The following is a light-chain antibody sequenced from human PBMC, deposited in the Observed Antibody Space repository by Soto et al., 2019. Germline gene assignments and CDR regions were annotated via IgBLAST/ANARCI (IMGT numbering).Light chain of an antibody. V-gene: IGKV3-15*01. CDR2: SAS. Sequence: EIVMTQSPDTLSVSPGERATLSCRASQSVANSIAWYQQKPGQAPRLLIYSASTRATGIPARFSGSGSGTGFTLTISSPQAEDFAGYYCQQYNNWWTFGQGTKV. J-gene: IGKJ1*01. CDR1: QSVANS. CDR3: QQYNNWWT.